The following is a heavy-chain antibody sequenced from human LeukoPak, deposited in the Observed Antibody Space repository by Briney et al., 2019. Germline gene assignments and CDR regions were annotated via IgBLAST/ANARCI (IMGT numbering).Heavy chain of an antibody. D-gene: IGHD2-15*01. J-gene: IGHJ4*02. V-gene: IGHV5-51*01. CDR3: TSGSYSWYFDN. Sequence: GESLKISCKGSGYSFSSYWIGWVRQMPGKGLEWMGMIYPADSDTRYSPSFQGQVTISADKSINTAYLQWSSLKASDTAMYYCTSGSYSWYFDNWGQGSLVTVSA. CDR1: GYSFSSYW. CDR2: IYPADSDT.